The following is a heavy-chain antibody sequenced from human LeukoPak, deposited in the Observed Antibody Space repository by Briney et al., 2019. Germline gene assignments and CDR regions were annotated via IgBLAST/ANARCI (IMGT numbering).Heavy chain of an antibody. CDR2: IYHSGST. J-gene: IGHJ4*02. V-gene: IGHV4-4*02. Sequence: SGTLSLTCAVSGGSISSSNWWSWVRQPPGKGLEWIGEIYHSGSTNYNPSLKSRVTISVDKSKNQFSLKLSSVTAADTAVYYCASASYYYDSSGYYKGDYWGQGTLVTVSS. CDR1: GGSISSSNW. D-gene: IGHD3-22*01. CDR3: ASASYYYDSSGYYKGDY.